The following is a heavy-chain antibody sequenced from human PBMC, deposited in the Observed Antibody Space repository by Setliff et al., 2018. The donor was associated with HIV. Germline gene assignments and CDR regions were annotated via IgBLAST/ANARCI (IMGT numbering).Heavy chain of an antibody. Sequence: ASVKVSCKASGYTFTNYAINWVRQAPGQGLEWMGWINTNTGNPTYAQGSTGRFVFSLDTSVSTAYLQISSLKAEDTAMYYCARGCNGGNCYHGSGWFDPWGQGTLVTVSS. V-gene: IGHV7-4-1*02. J-gene: IGHJ5*02. CDR2: INTNTGNP. CDR3: ARGCNGGNCYHGSGWFDP. CDR1: GYTFTNYA. D-gene: IGHD2-15*01.